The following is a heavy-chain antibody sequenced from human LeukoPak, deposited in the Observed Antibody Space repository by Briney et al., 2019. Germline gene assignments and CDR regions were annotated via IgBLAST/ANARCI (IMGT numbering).Heavy chain of an antibody. J-gene: IGHJ3*02. CDR3: ARGSADAFDI. CDR1: GYTFSSYA. Sequence: ASVKVSCKASGYTFSSYALSWVRQAPGQGLEWMGWISTYNGHTNYAQKLQGRVTMTTDTSTRTTYMELRSLRSSDTAVYFCARGSADAFDIWGQGTMVTVSS. V-gene: IGHV1-18*01. D-gene: IGHD3-10*01. CDR2: ISTYNGHT.